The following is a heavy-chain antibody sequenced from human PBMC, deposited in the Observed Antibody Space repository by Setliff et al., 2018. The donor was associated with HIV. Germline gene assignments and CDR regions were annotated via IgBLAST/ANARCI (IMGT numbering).Heavy chain of an antibody. Sequence: NPSETLSLTCAVYGGSFSGYYWSWIRQPPGKGLEWIGEINHSGSTNYNPSLKSRVTISVDTSKNQFSLKLSSVAAADTAVYYCARGSSGPGGRAFDIWGQGTMVTVSS. CDR3: ARGSSGPGGRAFDI. CDR1: GGSFSGYY. J-gene: IGHJ3*02. D-gene: IGHD2-15*01. CDR2: INHSGST. V-gene: IGHV4-34*01.